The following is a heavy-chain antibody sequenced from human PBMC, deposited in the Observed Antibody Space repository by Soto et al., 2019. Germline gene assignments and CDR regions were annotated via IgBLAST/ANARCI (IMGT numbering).Heavy chain of an antibody. V-gene: IGHV3-23*01. J-gene: IGHJ4*02. CDR1: VFIFSNYA. CDR2: TSFSGVRT. CDR3: AKDSRAFCGGDCSKDY. D-gene: IGHD2-21*02. Sequence: QXGGSLRLSCAASVFIFSNYAMTWVRQCPGRGLEWVSTTSFSGVRTYYADSVKGRFTISRDNSNNTLFLQMSSLRAEDTAIYYCAKDSRAFCGGDCSKDYWGQGTLVTVS.